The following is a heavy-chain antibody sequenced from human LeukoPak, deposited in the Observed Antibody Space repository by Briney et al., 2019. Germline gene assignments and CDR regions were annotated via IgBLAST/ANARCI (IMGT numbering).Heavy chain of an antibody. D-gene: IGHD3-3*01. Sequence: GGPLRLSCTASGFTFSSYAMSWVRQAPGKGLEWVSAIRGSGGSTYYADSVKGRFTISRDNSKNTLYLQMNSLRAEDTAVYYCAKDTNYDFWSGYYHYWGQGTLVTVSS. V-gene: IGHV3-23*01. J-gene: IGHJ4*02. CDR2: IRGSGGST. CDR1: GFTFSSYA. CDR3: AKDTNYDFWSGYYHY.